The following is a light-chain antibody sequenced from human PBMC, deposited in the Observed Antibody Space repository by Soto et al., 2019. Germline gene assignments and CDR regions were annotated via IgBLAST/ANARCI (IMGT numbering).Light chain of an antibody. CDR3: QQYNNWPFT. V-gene: IGKV3-15*01. Sequence: EIMMTQSPVTLXVSPGERATLSCXASQSVNSNLAWYQQKPGQAPRLLIYGASTRATGIPASFIGNGSGTEFTLTASSLQPEDFAVYYCQQYNNWPFTFGPGTKVDIK. CDR2: GAS. CDR1: QSVNSN. J-gene: IGKJ3*01.